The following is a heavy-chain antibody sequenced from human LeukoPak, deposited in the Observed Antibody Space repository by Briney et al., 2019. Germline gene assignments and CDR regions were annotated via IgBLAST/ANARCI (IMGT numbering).Heavy chain of an antibody. Sequence: GGSLRLSCSASGFTFSRHHMTWVRQAPGKGLEWVSVIYSGGSTCFADSVKGRFTISRDTSKNTLYLQMNSLRAEDTAVYYCARGALVAGDAFDIWGQGTMVTVSS. CDR3: ARGALVAGDAFDI. CDR2: IYSGGST. V-gene: IGHV3-53*01. D-gene: IGHD6-19*01. CDR1: GFTFSRHH. J-gene: IGHJ3*02.